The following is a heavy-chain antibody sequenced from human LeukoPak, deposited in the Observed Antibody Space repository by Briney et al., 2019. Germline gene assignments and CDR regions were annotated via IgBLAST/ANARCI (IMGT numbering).Heavy chain of an antibody. V-gene: IGHV3-33*01. D-gene: IGHD1-1*01. Sequence: EGSLRLSCAASGFTFSSYGMHWVRQAPGKGLEWVAVIWYDGSNKYYADSVKGRFTISRDNSKNTLYLQMNSLRAEDTAVYYCARDRGIYGMDVWGQGTTVTVSS. CDR3: ARDRGIYGMDV. J-gene: IGHJ6*02. CDR2: IWYDGSNK. CDR1: GFTFSSYG.